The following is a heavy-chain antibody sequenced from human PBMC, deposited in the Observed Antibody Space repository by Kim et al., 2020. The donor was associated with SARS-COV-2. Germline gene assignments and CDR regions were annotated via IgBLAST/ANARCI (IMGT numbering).Heavy chain of an antibody. Sequence: GGSLRLSCAASGFTFSSYSMNWVRQAPGKGLEWVSSISSSSSYIYYADSVKGRFTISRDNAKNSLYLQMYSLRAEDTAVYYCARVLGYDILTGYPDYWGQGTLVTVSS. CDR2: ISSSSSYI. J-gene: IGHJ4*02. V-gene: IGHV3-21*01. CDR3: ARVLGYDILTGYPDY. CDR1: GFTFSSYS. D-gene: IGHD3-9*01.